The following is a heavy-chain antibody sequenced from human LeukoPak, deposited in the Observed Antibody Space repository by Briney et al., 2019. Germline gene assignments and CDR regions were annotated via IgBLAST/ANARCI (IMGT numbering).Heavy chain of an antibody. J-gene: IGHJ6*02. D-gene: IGHD1-26*01. V-gene: IGHV1-2*02. CDR1: GYTFTGYY. CDR3: ARVRGGSYGPYYYGMDV. CDR2: INPNSGGT. Sequence: ASVKVSFKASGYTFTGYYMHWVRQAPGQGLEWMGWINPNSGGTNYAQRFQGRVTMTRDTSISTAYMELSRLRSDDTAVYYCARVRGGSYGPYYYGMDVWGQGTTVTVSS.